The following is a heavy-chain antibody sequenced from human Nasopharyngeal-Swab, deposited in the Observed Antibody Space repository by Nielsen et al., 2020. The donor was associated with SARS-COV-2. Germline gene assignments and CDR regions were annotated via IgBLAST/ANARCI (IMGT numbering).Heavy chain of an antibody. CDR2: ISHNGKNK. V-gene: IGHV3-30*04. CDR1: GVTFSSYT. D-gene: IGHD4-11*01. J-gene: IGHJ5*02. CDR3: VKGGYLHDYINYGDWFDP. Sequence: GESLKISCAASGVTFSSYTIHWVRQAPGKGLEWVAVISHNGKNKYYADSVKGRFTISRDNSKSMLYLQMNSLRAEDTALYYCVKGGYLHDYINYGDWFDPWGLGTLVTVSS.